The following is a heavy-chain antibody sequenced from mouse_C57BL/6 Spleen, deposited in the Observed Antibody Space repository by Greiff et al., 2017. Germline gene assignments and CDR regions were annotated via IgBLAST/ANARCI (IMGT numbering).Heavy chain of an antibody. J-gene: IGHJ4*01. CDR2: INPNYGTT. CDR1: GYSFTDYN. CDR3: ARNEGNYPYYAMDY. Sequence: EVQLQQSGPELLGAGAVVKISCKASGYSFTDYNMNWVKQSNGKSLEWIGVINPNYGTTSYNQKFKGKATLTVDQSSSTAYMQLNSLTSEDSAVYYCARNEGNYPYYAMDYWGQGTSVTVAS. D-gene: IGHD2-1*01. V-gene: IGHV1-39*01.